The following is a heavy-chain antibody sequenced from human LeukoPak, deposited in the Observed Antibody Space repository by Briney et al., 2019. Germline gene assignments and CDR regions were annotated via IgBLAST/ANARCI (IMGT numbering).Heavy chain of an antibody. D-gene: IGHD5-18*01. CDR3: ATSLDASMNT. J-gene: IGHJ4*02. Sequence: PGGSLRLSCEASRFTSITYWMTWVRQAPGKGLEGLANIKHDGSDKYYAASVKGRFTISRDNARNSLYLQMNSLRAEDTAVYYCATSLDASMNTGGQGILVTVSS. V-gene: IGHV3-7*01. CDR2: IKHDGSDK. CDR1: RFTSITYW.